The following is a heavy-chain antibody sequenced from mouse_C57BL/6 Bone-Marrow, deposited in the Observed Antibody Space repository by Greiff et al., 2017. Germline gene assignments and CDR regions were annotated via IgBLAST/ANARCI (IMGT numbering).Heavy chain of an antibody. CDR3: ARKGTRWYAMDY. V-gene: IGHV5-12*01. D-gene: IGHD3-3*01. CDR2: ISNGGGST. CDR1: GFTFSDYY. J-gene: IGHJ4*01. Sequence: EVMLVESGGGLVQPGGSLKLSCAASGFTFSDYYMYWVRQTPEKRLEWVAYISNGGGSTYYPDTVKGRFTISRDNAKNTLYLQMSRLKSEDTAMYYCARKGTRWYAMDYWGQGTSVTVSS.